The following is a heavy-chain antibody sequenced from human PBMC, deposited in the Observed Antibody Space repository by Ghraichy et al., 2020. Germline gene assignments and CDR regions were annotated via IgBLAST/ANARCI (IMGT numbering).Heavy chain of an antibody. CDR2: ISHSGIT. D-gene: IGHD3-3*01. V-gene: IGHV4-30-2*01. CDR1: GGSISSGGYS. CDR3: ARGPIRRGLWSRNWFDP. Sequence: SCAVSGGSISSGGYSWSWIRQPPGKGLEWIGYISHSGITYYNPSLKSRVTISVDRSKNQFSLKLSSVTAADTAGYYCARGPIRRGLWSRNWFDPWGQGTLVTVSS. J-gene: IGHJ5*02.